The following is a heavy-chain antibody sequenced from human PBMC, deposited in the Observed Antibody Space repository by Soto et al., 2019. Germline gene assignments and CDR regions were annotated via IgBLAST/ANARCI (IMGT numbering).Heavy chain of an antibody. Sequence: SDTLSLTCTVSGGSITSYYRSCIRQHPGKGLEWMGYIYYSGSSNYNPSLKSRVTISVDTSKNQFSLKLSSVTAADRAVYYCASLNYDFWSGYSHYAEYFQHWGQGTLVTVS. CDR3: ASLNYDFWSGYSHYAEYFQH. J-gene: IGHJ1*01. V-gene: IGHV4-59*07. D-gene: IGHD3-3*01. CDR1: GGSITSYY. CDR2: IYYSGSS.